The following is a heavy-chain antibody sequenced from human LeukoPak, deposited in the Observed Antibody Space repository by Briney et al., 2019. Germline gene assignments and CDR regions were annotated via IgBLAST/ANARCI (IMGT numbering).Heavy chain of an antibody. V-gene: IGHV4-39*07. J-gene: IGHJ4*02. CDR2: IYYSGTT. CDR1: GGSIVNSISY. CDR3: SRGLYYHGSGTYRPYSFDH. D-gene: IGHD3-10*01. Sequence: SETLSLTCTVSGGSIVNSISYWAWIRQPPGKGLEWIGCIYYSGTTYYKPSLKSRGTISVDTSKNQFSLKLRSVTAADTAVYYCSRGLYYHGSGTYRPYSFDHWGQGTLVTVSS.